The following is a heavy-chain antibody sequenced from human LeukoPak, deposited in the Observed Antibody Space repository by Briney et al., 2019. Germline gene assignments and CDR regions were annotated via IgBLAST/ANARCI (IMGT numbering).Heavy chain of an antibody. V-gene: IGHV4-4*07. CDR1: GGSISGYY. CDR2: IYTSGST. Sequence: SETLSLTCTVSGGSISGYYWSWIRQPAGKGLEWIGRIYTSGSTDYNPSLKSRVPMSVDTSKNQFSLKLTSVTAADTAVYYCARGIAAASERALDIWGQGTTVTVSS. D-gene: IGHD6-13*01. J-gene: IGHJ3*02. CDR3: ARGIAAASERALDI.